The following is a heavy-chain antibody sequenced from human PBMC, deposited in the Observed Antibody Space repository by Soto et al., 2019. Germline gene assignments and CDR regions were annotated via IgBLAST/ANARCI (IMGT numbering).Heavy chain of an antibody. D-gene: IGHD2-2*01. CDR2: IKSNTDGGTT. Sequence: EVQLVESGGGLVKPGGSLRLSCAASGFTFSNAWMSWVRQAPGKGLEWVGRIKSNTDGGTTDYAAPVKGRFTISRDDSKNTLYLKMNSLKTEDTAVYYCTTDLGLADIVVVTAAILENVFDYWGQGTLVTVSS. J-gene: IGHJ4*02. V-gene: IGHV3-15*01. CDR1: GFTFSNAW. CDR3: TTDLGLADIVVVTAAILENVFDY.